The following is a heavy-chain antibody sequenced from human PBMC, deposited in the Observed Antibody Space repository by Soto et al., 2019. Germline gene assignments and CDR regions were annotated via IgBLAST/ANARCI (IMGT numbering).Heavy chain of an antibody. CDR1: GGTFSSYA. CDR2: IIPIFGTA. CDR3: VRQYYYDSGTYYYYFDY. J-gene: IGHJ4*02. D-gene: IGHD3-22*01. V-gene: IGHV1-69*06. Sequence: ASVKVSCKASGGTFSSYAISWVRQAPGQGLEWMGGIIPIFGTANYAQKFQGRVTITADKSTSTAYMELSSLRSEDTAVYYCVRQYYYDSGTYYYYFDYWGQGTLVPVSS.